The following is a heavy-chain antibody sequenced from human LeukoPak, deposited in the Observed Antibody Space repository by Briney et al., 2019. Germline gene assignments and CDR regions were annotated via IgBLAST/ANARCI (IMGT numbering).Heavy chain of an antibody. CDR2: ISAYNGNT. V-gene: IGHV1-18*01. J-gene: IGHJ4*02. Sequence: ASVKVSCKASGYTFTSYGISWVRQAPGQGLEWMGWISAYNGNTNYAQKLQDRFTMTTDTFTSTAYMELRSLRSDDTAVYYCAGTLAYCTSSVCYFKYWGQGTLVTVSS. D-gene: IGHD6-19*01. CDR3: AGTLAYCTSSVCYFKY. CDR1: GYTFTSYG.